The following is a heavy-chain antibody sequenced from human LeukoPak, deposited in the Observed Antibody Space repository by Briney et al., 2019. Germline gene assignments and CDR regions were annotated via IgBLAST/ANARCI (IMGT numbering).Heavy chain of an antibody. CDR2: VSWNSGSI. D-gene: IGHD1-26*01. J-gene: IGHJ4*02. V-gene: IGHV3-9*01. Sequence: PGGSLSLSCAASGCTFDDDAMHWIRQAPAPGLELVWGVSWNSGSIGYADSVKGRFTISRDNDKTSLYLQMNSLRAEDTALYYWAKDTGPACELNYFDYWGQGTLVTVSS. CDR3: AKDTGPACELNYFDY. CDR1: GCTFDDDA.